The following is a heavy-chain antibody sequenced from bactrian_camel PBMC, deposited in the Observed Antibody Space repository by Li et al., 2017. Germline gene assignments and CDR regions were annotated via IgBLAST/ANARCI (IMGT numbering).Heavy chain of an antibody. CDR1: GVTFRSYC. CDR3: VRFRSTSIPD. V-gene: IGHV3-2*01. J-gene: IGHJ4*01. Sequence: VQLVESGGGSVQAGGSLRLSCAASGVTFRSYCMGWFRQAPGKGLEWVSSISSDGSNTYYADSVKGRFTISRDNAENTVYLQMNSLKPEDTAVYYCVRFRSTSIPDWGQGTQVTVS. D-gene: IGHD1*01. CDR2: ISSDGSNT.